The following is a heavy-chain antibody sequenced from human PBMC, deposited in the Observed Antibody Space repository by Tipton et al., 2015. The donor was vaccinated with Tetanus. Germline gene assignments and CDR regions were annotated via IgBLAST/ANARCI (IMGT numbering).Heavy chain of an antibody. J-gene: IGHJ4*02. CDR1: GGSISSYY. Sequence: TLSLTCTVSGGSISSYYWSWIRQPPGKGLEWIGYIYYSGSTNYNPSLKSRVTISVDTSKNQFSLKLSSVTAAGTAVYYCTGHETTVTIHNFDYWGQGTLVTVSS. CDR3: TGHETTVTIHNFDY. V-gene: IGHV4-59*08. CDR2: IYYSGST. D-gene: IGHD4-17*01.